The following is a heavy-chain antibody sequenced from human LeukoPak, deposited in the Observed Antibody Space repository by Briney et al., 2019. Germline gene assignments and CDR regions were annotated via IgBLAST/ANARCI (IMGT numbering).Heavy chain of an antibody. J-gene: IGHJ4*02. V-gene: IGHV3-21*04. Sequence: GGCLRPSCAASGFTFSISSMNWVSQDPGKGLEWDPSISSSSSSIYYADSVKGRFTISRDNAKNTLYLQMNSLRAEDTAVYYCAKGRRYSGSQPFDYWGQGTLVTVSS. D-gene: IGHD1-26*01. CDR3: AKGRRYSGSQPFDY. CDR2: ISSSSSSI. CDR1: GFTFSISS.